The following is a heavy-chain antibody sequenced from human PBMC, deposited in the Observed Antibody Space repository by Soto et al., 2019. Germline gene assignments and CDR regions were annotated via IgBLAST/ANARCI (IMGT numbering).Heavy chain of an antibody. CDR1: GVTFSSYA. D-gene: IGHD3-22*01. CDR2: INGDGSGT. CDR3: ARDRDYFDSSGYYEKYTFDY. Sequence: PGGSLRLSCAASGVTFSSYAMSWVRQAPGKGLVWLSRINGDGSGTTYADSVKGRFTISRDNAKNTLYLQMNSLRVEDTAVYYCARDRDYFDSSGYYEKYTFDYWGQGALVTVSS. J-gene: IGHJ4*02. V-gene: IGHV3-74*01.